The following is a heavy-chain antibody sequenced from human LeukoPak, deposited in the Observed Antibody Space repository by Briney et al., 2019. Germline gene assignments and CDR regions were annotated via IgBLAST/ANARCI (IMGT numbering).Heavy chain of an antibody. Sequence: GGSLRLSCAASGFTFSRFWMHWVRQAPGKGLVWVSRINTDASNTIYADSVKGRFTISRDNAKNTLYLQMNSLRAEDTAVYYCARDQSIAGPTTADYWGQGTLVTVSS. CDR1: GFTFSRFW. CDR3: ARDQSIAGPTTADY. D-gene: IGHD1-26*01. CDR2: INTDASNT. V-gene: IGHV3-74*01. J-gene: IGHJ4*02.